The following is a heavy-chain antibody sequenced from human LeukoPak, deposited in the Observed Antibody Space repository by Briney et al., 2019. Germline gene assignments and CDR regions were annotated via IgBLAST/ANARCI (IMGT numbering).Heavy chain of an antibody. Sequence: PGASLRLSCAASGFTFSSYAMSWVRQAPGKGLEWVSGISGSGGSTYYADSVKGRFTISRDNSKNTLYLQMNSLRAEDTAVYYCARDLLGYCSSTSCWGGFDYWGQGTLVTVSS. CDR3: ARDLLGYCSSTSCWGGFDY. CDR2: ISGSGGST. J-gene: IGHJ4*02. V-gene: IGHV3-23*01. D-gene: IGHD2-2*01. CDR1: GFTFSSYA.